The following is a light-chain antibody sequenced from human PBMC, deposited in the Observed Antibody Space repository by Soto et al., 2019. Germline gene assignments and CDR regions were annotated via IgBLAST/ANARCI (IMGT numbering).Light chain of an antibody. J-gene: IGKJ2*01. V-gene: IGKV3-20*01. CDR1: QSVSSSY. CDR3: PEYGSSPNT. CDR2: GAS. Sequence: EIVLTQSPGTLSLSPGERATLSCRATQSVSSSYLAWYQQKPGQAPRLLIYGASSRAAGIRDRFSGSGSGTDFTLTISRLEPEDFAVYYCPEYGSSPNTFGQATKLEIK.